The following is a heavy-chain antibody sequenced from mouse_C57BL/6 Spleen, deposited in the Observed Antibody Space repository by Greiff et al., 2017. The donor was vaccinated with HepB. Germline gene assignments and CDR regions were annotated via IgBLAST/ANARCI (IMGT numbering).Heavy chain of an antibody. CDR3: ATGTCFDY. Sequence: VQLQQPGAELVRPGSSVKLSCKASGYNFTSYWMDWVKQRPGQGREWIGNIYPSDSEIHYNQKFKHKATLTVDKSPNTTYMQLSNLTSEDSAVDYCATGTCFDYWGQGTTLTVSS. CDR2: IYPSDSEI. CDR1: GYNFTSYW. J-gene: IGHJ2*01. V-gene: IGHV1-61*01. D-gene: IGHD4-1*01.